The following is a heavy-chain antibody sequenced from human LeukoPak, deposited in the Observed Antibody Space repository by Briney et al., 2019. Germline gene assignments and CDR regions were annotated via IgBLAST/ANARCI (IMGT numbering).Heavy chain of an antibody. D-gene: IGHD5-24*01. CDR2: ISSSSSYI. V-gene: IGHV3-21*01. CDR1: GFTFSSYS. CDR3: AKTNGYNNHWFDP. Sequence: GGSLRLSCAASGFTFSSYSMNWVRQAPGKGLEWVSSISSSSSYIYYADSVKGRFTISRDNAKNSLYLQMNSLRAEDTAVYYCAKTNGYNNHWFDPWGQGTLVTVSS. J-gene: IGHJ5*02.